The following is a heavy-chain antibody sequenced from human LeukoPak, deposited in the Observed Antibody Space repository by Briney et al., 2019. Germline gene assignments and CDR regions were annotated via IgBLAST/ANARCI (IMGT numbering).Heavy chain of an antibody. CDR2: INHSGST. J-gene: IGHJ4*02. CDR3: ARAISPFDY. Sequence: SETLSLTCAVYGGSFSGYYWSWIRQPPGKGLEWIGGINHSGSTNYNPSLKSRVTISVDTSKNQFSLKLSSVTAADTAVYYCARAISPFDYWGQGTLVTVSS. CDR1: GGSFSGYY. V-gene: IGHV4-34*01. D-gene: IGHD3-9*01.